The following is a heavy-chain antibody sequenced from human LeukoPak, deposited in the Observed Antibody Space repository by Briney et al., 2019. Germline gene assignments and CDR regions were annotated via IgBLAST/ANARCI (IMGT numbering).Heavy chain of an antibody. CDR3: ARRYADGYNYYYGMDV. CDR1: GYSFTSYW. Sequence: GESLKISCKGSGYSFTSYWIGWVRQMPGKGLEWMGIIYPGDSDTRYSPSFQGQVTISADKSISTAYLQWSSLKASDTAMYYCARRYADGYNYYYGMDVWGQGTTVTVSS. D-gene: IGHD5-24*01. CDR2: IYPGDSDT. V-gene: IGHV5-51*01. J-gene: IGHJ6*02.